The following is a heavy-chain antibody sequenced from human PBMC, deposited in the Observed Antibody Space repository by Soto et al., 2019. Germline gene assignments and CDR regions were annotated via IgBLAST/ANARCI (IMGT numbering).Heavy chain of an antibody. CDR3: ARLTEEVTNFLD. CDR1: GFALSPYW. J-gene: IGHJ4*02. Sequence: QPVGSLRLSCEASGFALSPYWMSWVRQAPGKGLEWVASINQDGSVKHYVDSVRGRFTISRDNAKNSLFLQMNSLSAEDTAVYYCARLTEEVTNFLDWCQGPPVTVSS. CDR2: INQDGSVK. D-gene: IGHD5-18*01. V-gene: IGHV3-7*03.